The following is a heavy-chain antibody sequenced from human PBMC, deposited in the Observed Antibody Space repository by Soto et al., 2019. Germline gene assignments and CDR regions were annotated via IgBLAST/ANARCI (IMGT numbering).Heavy chain of an antibody. Sequence: GASVKVSCKASGYTFTSYGISWVRQAPGQGLEWMGWISAYNGNTNYAQKLQGRVTMTTDTSTSTAYMELRSLRSDDTAVYYCARDRYSTVTTSYYYGMDVWGQGTTVTVSS. J-gene: IGHJ6*02. CDR3: ARDRYSTVTTSYYYGMDV. V-gene: IGHV1-18*01. CDR1: GYTFTSYG. D-gene: IGHD4-17*01. CDR2: ISAYNGNT.